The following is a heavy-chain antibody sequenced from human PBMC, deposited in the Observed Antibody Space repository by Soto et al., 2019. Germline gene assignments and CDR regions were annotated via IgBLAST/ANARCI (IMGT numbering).Heavy chain of an antibody. D-gene: IGHD3-10*01. Sequence: SETRSLTWAVNGGHFGWFYWTWIRQSPGKGLEWMSEIHHGGSTNYNPSLKSRVTMSLDTSKNQFSLKLTPVTAADTAVYYCARGYRISMVILTTNYFDSWGQGTPVTVSS. CDR3: ARGYRISMVILTTNYFDS. CDR2: IHHGGST. J-gene: IGHJ4*02. CDR1: GGHFGWFY. V-gene: IGHV4-34*01.